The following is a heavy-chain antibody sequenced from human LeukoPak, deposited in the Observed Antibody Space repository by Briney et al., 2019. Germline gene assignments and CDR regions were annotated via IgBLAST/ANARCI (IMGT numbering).Heavy chain of an antibody. CDR2: IYYSGST. Sequence: PSETLSLTCTVSGGSISSSSYYWGWIRQPPGKGLEWIGTIYYSGSTYYNPSLKSRVTISVDTSKNQFSLTLSSVTAADTAVYYCARDLGSSALDYWGQGTLVTVSS. D-gene: IGHD6-13*01. J-gene: IGHJ4*02. CDR3: ARDLGSSALDY. CDR1: GGSISSSSYY. V-gene: IGHV4-39*07.